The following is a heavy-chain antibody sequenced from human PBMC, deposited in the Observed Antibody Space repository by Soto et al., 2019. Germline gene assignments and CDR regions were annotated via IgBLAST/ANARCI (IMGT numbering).Heavy chain of an antibody. CDR2: ITSTSSAI. Sequence: GGSLRLSCAASGFTFSSYAMNWVRQAPGKGFEWISYITSTSSAINYADSVRGRFTISRDNAMRSLFLHMNSLRDEDTAVYYCARDGKGAAYTHGPYYFDYWGQGALVTVSS. D-gene: IGHD1-1*01. J-gene: IGHJ4*02. CDR1: GFTFSSYA. V-gene: IGHV3-48*02. CDR3: ARDGKGAAYTHGPYYFDY.